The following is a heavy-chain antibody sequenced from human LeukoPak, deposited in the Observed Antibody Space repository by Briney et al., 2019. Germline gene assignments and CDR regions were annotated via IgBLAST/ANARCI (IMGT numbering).Heavy chain of an antibody. CDR1: GYTFTGYY. D-gene: IGHD6-19*01. Sequence: ASVKVSCTASGYTFTGYYMHWVRQAPGQGLEWMGWINPNSGGTNYAQKFQGRVTMTRDTSISTVYMELSRLRSDDTAVYYCARYTSGWPLDYWGQGTLVTVSS. J-gene: IGHJ4*02. V-gene: IGHV1-2*02. CDR2: INPNSGGT. CDR3: ARYTSGWPLDY.